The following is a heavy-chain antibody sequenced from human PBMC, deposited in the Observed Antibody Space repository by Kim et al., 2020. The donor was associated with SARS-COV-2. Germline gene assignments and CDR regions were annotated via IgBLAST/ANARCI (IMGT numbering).Heavy chain of an antibody. CDR2: IYYSGST. CDR3: ARQEQLWLISY. V-gene: IGHV4-39*01. Sequence: SETLSLTCTVSGGSISSSSYYWGWIRQPPGKGLEWIGSIYYSGSTYYNPSLKSRVTISVDTSKNQFSLKLSSVTAADTAVYYCARQEQLWLISYWGQGTLVTVSS. D-gene: IGHD5-18*01. J-gene: IGHJ4*02. CDR1: GGSISSSSYY.